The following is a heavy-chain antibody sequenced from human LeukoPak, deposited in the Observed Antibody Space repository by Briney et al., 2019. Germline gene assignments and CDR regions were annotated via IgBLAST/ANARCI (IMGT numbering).Heavy chain of an antibody. CDR3: ARDGYGGYWFDY. D-gene: IGHD5-12*01. J-gene: IGHJ4*02. CDR2: ITTSSYI. CDR1: GFTFSIYA. Sequence: PGGSLRLSCAASGFTFSIYAMNWVRQAPGKGLEWVSSITTSSYIYYADSVKGRFTISRDNAKNSLYLQMSSLRAEDTAVYYCARDGYGGYWFDYWGQGTLVTVSS. V-gene: IGHV3-21*01.